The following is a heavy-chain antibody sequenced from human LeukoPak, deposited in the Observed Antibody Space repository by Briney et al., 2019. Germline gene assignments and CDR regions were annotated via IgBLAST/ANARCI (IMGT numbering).Heavy chain of an antibody. Sequence: GGSLRLSCAASGFTFSSYSMNCVRQAPGKGLEWVSSISSSSSYIYYADSVKGRFTISRDNAKNSLYLQMNSLRAEDTAVYYCARDRDYYDSSGYPLDYWGQGTLVTVSS. J-gene: IGHJ4*02. CDR2: ISSSSSYI. V-gene: IGHV3-21*01. CDR1: GFTFSSYS. CDR3: ARDRDYYDSSGYPLDY. D-gene: IGHD3-22*01.